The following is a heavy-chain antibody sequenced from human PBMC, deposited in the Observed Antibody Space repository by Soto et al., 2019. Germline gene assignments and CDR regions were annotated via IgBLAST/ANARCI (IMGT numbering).Heavy chain of an antibody. Sequence: EVQLVESGGGLVNPWGSLRLSCAASGFTFNTYDMNWVRQAPGKGLEWVSSITTSSAYIYYADSLKGRITISRDNAKKSLFLQMNSLRAEDTAVYYCVRSGTARLLRHSWFDTWGQGTLVTVSS. CDR3: VRSGTARLLRHSWFDT. J-gene: IGHJ5*02. V-gene: IGHV3-21*01. CDR2: ITTSSAYI. CDR1: GFTFNTYD. D-gene: IGHD2-21*01.